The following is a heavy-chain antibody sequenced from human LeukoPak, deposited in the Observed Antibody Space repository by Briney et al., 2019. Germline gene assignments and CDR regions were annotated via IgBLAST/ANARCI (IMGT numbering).Heavy chain of an antibody. V-gene: IGHV3-21*01. Sequence: GGSLRLSCAASGFTFSSYNMNWVRQAPGKGLEWVSSISSSSTYIYYADSVKGRFTIPRDNAKNSLYLQMNSLRTEDTAVYYCAKESQRGYSYGYIRDYFDSWGQGTLVTVSS. CDR2: ISSSSTYI. J-gene: IGHJ4*02. D-gene: IGHD5-18*01. CDR1: GFTFSSYN. CDR3: AKESQRGYSYGYIRDYFDS.